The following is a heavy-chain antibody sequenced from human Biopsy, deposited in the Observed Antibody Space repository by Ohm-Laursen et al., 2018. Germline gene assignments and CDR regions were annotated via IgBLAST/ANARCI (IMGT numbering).Heavy chain of an antibody. CDR3: ARATNSTGWPYYYFYGMDA. Sequence: PSETLSLTCTVPGGSISSDYWSWIRQTPGKGLEWIGYIYYSGSTNYNPSLKSRVTISVDTSKNQFSLRLNSVTAADTAVYYCARATNSTGWPYYYFYGMDAWGQGTTVTVSS. CDR2: IYYSGST. V-gene: IGHV4-59*01. CDR1: GGSISSDY. D-gene: IGHD2/OR15-2a*01. J-gene: IGHJ6*02.